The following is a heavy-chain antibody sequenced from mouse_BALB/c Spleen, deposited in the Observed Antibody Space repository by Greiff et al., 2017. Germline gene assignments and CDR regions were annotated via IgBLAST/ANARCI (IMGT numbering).Heavy chain of an antibody. D-gene: IGHD2-1*01. CDR2: INSDGGST. CDR1: EYEFPSHD. Sequence: EVQGVESGGGLVQPGESLKLSCESNEYEFPSHDMSWVRKTPEKRLELVAAINSDGGSTYYPDTMERRFIISRDNTKKTLYLQMSSLRSEDTALYYCARPSHYYGKGRPLAWFAYWGQGTLVTVSA. CDR3: ARPSHYYGKGRPLAWFAY. J-gene: IGHJ3*01. V-gene: IGHV5-2*01.